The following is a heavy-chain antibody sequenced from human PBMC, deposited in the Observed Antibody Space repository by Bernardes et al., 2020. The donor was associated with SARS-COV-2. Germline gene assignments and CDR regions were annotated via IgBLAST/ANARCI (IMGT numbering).Heavy chain of an antibody. J-gene: IGHJ1*01. CDR3: ARGRIAAAGTGYFQH. D-gene: IGHD6-13*01. Sequence: ASVKVSCKASGYTFTSYAMHWVRQAPGQRLEWMGWINAGNGNTKYSQKFQGRVTITRDTSASTAYMELSSLRSEDTAVYYCARGRIAAAGTGYFQHWGQGTLVTVSS. V-gene: IGHV1-3*01. CDR2: INAGNGNT. CDR1: GYTFTSYA.